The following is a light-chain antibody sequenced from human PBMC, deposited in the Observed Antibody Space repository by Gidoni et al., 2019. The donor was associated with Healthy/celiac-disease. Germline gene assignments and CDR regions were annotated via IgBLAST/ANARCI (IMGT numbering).Light chain of an antibody. CDR1: QSVSSY. CDR3: QQRSNWPLT. Sequence: ESVLTPSPATLSLSPGERATLSCRASQSVSSYLAWYHQKPGQAPRLLIYDASNRATGIPARFSGSGSGTDFTLTISSLEPEDFAVYYCQQRSNWPLTFGGGTKVEIK. J-gene: IGKJ4*01. V-gene: IGKV3-11*01. CDR2: DAS.